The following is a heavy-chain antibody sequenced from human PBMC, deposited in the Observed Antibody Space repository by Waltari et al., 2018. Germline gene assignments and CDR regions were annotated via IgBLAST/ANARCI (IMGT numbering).Heavy chain of an antibody. D-gene: IGHD2-2*01. CDR2: IKQDGSEK. Sequence: EVQLVESGGGLVQPGGSLRLSCAASGFTFSSYWMSWVRQAPGKGLEWVANIKQDGSEKYYVESVKGRCTISRDNAKNSLYLQMNSLRAEDTAVYYCARTRGMPDPRFDYWGQGTLVTVSS. CDR1: GFTFSSYW. J-gene: IGHJ4*02. CDR3: ARTRGMPDPRFDY. V-gene: IGHV3-7*01.